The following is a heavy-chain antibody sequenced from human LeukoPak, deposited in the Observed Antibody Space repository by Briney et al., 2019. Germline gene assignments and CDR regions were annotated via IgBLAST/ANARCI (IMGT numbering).Heavy chain of an antibody. CDR1: GGSISSGGYY. D-gene: IGHD4-17*01. V-gene: IGHV4-30-4*08. CDR3: ARVEYGEYAFDI. CDR2: IYYSGST. Sequence: SETLSLTCTVSGGSISSGGYYWSWIRQPTGKGLEWIGYIYYSGSTYYNPSLKSRVTISVDTSKNQFSLKLSSVTAADTAVYYCARVEYGEYAFDIWGQGTMVTVSS. J-gene: IGHJ3*02.